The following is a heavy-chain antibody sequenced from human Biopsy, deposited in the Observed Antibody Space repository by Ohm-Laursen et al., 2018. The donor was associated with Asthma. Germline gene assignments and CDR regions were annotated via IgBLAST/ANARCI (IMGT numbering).Heavy chain of an antibody. CDR3: ARDSARWLTTSYFYGMDV. Sequence: SLRLSCAAPGFMFRSFGMHWVRQAPGKGLEWVAVISYDGNHKFYEDSVKGRFTISRDNSKNTLYLQLTGLRAEDTALYYCARDSARWLTTSYFYGMDVWGQGTTVTVSS. CDR1: GFMFRSFG. V-gene: IGHV3-30*03. D-gene: IGHD5-24*01. J-gene: IGHJ6*02. CDR2: ISYDGNHK.